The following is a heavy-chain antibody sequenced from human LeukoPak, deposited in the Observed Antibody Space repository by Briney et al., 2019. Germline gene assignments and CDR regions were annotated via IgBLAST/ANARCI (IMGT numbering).Heavy chain of an antibody. V-gene: IGHV3-23*01. Sequence: PGGSLRLSCAACGFTFSTYAVNWVRQAPGKGLEWVSAISSSGGTTYYADSVKGRFSISRDNSKNTLYLRMNSLRAEDTAIYYCAKERNAWPTNFDSWGQGTLVTVSA. D-gene: IGHD5-24*01. CDR3: AKERNAWPTNFDS. J-gene: IGHJ4*02. CDR2: ISSSGGTT. CDR1: GFTFSTYA.